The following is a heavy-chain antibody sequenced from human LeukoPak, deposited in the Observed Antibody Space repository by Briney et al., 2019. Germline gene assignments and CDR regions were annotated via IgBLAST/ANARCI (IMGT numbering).Heavy chain of an antibody. CDR3: AKSNGYGLIDI. J-gene: IGHJ3*02. CDR1: GDSISTYY. V-gene: IGHV4-59*03. CDR2: VTYSGST. D-gene: IGHD3-10*01. Sequence: SETLSLTCTVSGDSISTYYWSWIRQPPGKGVEWIGFVTYSGSTNYNPSLKSRVTISVDTSKNQFSLKLTSVTAADTAVYYCAKSNGYGLIDIWGQGTMVTVSS.